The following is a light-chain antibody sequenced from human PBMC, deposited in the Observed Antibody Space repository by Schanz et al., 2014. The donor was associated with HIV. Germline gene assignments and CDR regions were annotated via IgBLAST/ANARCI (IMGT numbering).Light chain of an antibody. CDR2: EVS. V-gene: IGLV2-23*02. CDR3: ASYTTSHTFV. CDR1: SSDIGTYDL. Sequence: QSALTQPASVSGSPGQSITISCTGTSSDIGTYDLVSWYQQHPGRAPKLLIYEVSKRPSGVSSRFSGSKSGSTASLTISGLQAEDESDYYCASYTTSHTFVFGTGTKLTVL. J-gene: IGLJ1*01.